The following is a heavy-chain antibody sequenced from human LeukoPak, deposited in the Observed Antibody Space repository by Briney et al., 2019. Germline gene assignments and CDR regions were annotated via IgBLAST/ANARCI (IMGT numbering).Heavy chain of an antibody. J-gene: IGHJ3*02. CDR1: GFTFSSYW. Sequence: GGSLRLSCAASGFTFSSYWMSWVRQAPGKGVEWVANIKQDGSEKYYVDSVKGRFTISRDNAKNSLYLQMNSLRAEDTAVYYCARDWYCSGGSCYSNDAFDIWGQGTMVTVSS. V-gene: IGHV3-7*01. CDR3: ARDWYCSGGSCYSNDAFDI. CDR2: IKQDGSEK. D-gene: IGHD2-15*01.